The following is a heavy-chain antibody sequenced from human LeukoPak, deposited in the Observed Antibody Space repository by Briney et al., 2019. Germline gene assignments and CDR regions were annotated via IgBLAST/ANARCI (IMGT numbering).Heavy chain of an antibody. Sequence: SKTLSLTCTVSGGSISSSSYYWGWIRQPPGKGLEWIGSIYYSGSTYYNPSLKSRVTISVDTSKNQFSLKLSSVTAADTAVYYCARGQYGDGSYSPENHYYFDYWGQGTLVTVSS. D-gene: IGHD1-26*01. CDR1: GGSISSSSYY. CDR3: ARGQYGDGSYSPENHYYFDY. J-gene: IGHJ4*02. CDR2: IYYSGST. V-gene: IGHV4-39*01.